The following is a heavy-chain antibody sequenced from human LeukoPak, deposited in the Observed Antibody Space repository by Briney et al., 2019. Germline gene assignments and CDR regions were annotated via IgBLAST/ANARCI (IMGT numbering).Heavy chain of an antibody. Sequence: SETLSLTCSLSGGSISSGDSSWSWLRQPPGKGLEWIGSIYHRGSNDYNPSLESRVSISVDRSKNQFSLRVNSVPAADTAVYYCARGIMIRSGEIIVRNHFFDYWGQGSQVTVSS. CDR3: ARGIMIRSGEIIVRNHFFDY. J-gene: IGHJ4*02. V-gene: IGHV4-30-2*01. CDR2: IYHRGSN. D-gene: IGHD3-16*02. CDR1: GGSISSGDSS.